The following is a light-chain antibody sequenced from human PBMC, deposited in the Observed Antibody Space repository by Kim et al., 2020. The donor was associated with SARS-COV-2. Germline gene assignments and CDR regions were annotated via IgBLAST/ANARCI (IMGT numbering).Light chain of an antibody. CDR3: QQRTSWPLT. Sequence: YPGEREPLACRASQSVSSHLAGYQQKPGQGPRLLIYDASNRATGIPARFSGSGSGTDFTLTISSLEPEDFAVYYCQQRTSWPLTFGGGTKVDIK. J-gene: IGKJ4*01. CDR1: QSVSSH. V-gene: IGKV3-11*01. CDR2: DAS.